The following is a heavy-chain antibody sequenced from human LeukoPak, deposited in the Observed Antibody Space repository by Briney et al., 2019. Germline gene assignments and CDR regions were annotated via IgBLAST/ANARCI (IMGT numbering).Heavy chain of an antibody. CDR3: ARESLIVEAGTNAFDI. D-gene: IGHD6-19*01. J-gene: IGHJ3*02. CDR2: IYTSGST. V-gene: IGHV4-4*07. CDR1: GDSVSESY. Sequence: PSETLSLTCTVSGDSVSESYWNWIRQPAGKGLEWIGRIYTSGSTNYNPSLKSRVTISVDTSKIQFSLKLSSVTAADTAVYYCARESLIVEAGTNAFDIWGQGTMVIVSS.